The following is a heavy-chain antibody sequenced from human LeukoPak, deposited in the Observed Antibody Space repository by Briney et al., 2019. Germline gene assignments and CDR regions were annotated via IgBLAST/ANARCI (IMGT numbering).Heavy chain of an antibody. D-gene: IGHD6-19*01. CDR1: GFHFRDHW. CDR3: VKNDGWFHLAQ. Sequence: GGSLRLSCAASGFHFRDHWMDWVRQAPGKGLEWVGHIKTDGSETYYLDSLKGRISISRDNTNNALYLQMNSLRVEDTAVYYCVKNDGWFHLAQWGQGTLVTVSS. CDR2: IKTDGSET. J-gene: IGHJ4*02. V-gene: IGHV3-7*03.